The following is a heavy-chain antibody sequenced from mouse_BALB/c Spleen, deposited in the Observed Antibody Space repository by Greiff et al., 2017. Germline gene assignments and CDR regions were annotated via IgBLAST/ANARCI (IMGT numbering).Heavy chain of an antibody. V-gene: IGHV1S126*01. CDR1: GYSFTSYW. Sequence: QVQLKESGPQLVRPGASVKISCKASGYSFTSYWMHWVKQRPGQGLEWIGMIDPSDSETRLNQKFKDKATSTVDKSSSTAYMQLSSPTSEDSAVYYCARSDGYSYYFDYWGQGTTLTVSS. D-gene: IGHD2-3*01. J-gene: IGHJ2*01. CDR2: IDPSDSET. CDR3: ARSDGYSYYFDY.